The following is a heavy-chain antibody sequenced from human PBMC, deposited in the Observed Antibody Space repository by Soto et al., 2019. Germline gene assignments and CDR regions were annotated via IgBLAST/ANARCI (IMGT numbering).Heavy chain of an antibody. J-gene: IGHJ6*02. D-gene: IGHD1-26*01. Sequence: QVQLVESGGGVVKPGRSLRLSCAASGFTFSSYAMHWVRQAPGKGLEWVAVISYDGSNKYYADSVKGRFTISIDNSKNTLYLQMNRLRAEDTAVYYCAKDIGWEYDSSYGMDVWGQGTTVTVSS. CDR3: AKDIGWEYDSSYGMDV. V-gene: IGHV3-30-3*01. CDR1: GFTFSSYA. CDR2: ISYDGSNK.